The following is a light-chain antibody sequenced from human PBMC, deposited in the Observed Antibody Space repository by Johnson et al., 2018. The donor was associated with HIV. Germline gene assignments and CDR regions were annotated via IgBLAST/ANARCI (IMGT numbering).Light chain of an antibody. CDR1: NSNIGNNY. Sequence: QSVLTQPPSVSAAPGQKVTISCSGSNSNIGNNYVSWYQHFPETAPKLLIYDNNKRPSGIPDRFSGSKSGTSVTLAITGLQTGDEADYYCGTWDTSLSVYVFGTWTKVTDL. V-gene: IGLV1-51*01. J-gene: IGLJ1*01. CDR3: GTWDTSLSVYV. CDR2: DNN.